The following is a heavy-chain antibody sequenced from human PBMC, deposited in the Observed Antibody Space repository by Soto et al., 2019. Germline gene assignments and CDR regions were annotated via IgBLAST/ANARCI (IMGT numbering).Heavy chain of an antibody. CDR3: AMFSGSYTAGRDY. J-gene: IGHJ4*02. Sequence: EVQLVESGGGLVQPGGSLRLSCAASGFTFSDHYMDWVRQAPGKGLEWVGRSRNKANSYSTEYAASVKGRFTISRDETNNPLSQQMNSLKTDDPAVYYWAMFSGSYTAGRDYLGQGTLVTVSS. CDR2: SRNKANSYST. CDR1: GFTFSDHY. V-gene: IGHV3-72*01. D-gene: IGHD1-26*01.